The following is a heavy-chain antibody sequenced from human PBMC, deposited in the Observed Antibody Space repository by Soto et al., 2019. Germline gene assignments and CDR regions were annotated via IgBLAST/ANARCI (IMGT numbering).Heavy chain of an antibody. V-gene: IGHV3-48*01. J-gene: IGHJ5*02. D-gene: IGHD6-13*01. CDR1: GVTFSSYS. Sequence: PGGSLRLSCSASGVTFSSYSMNWVRQAPGEGLEWVPSISSSTSTIYYADSVRGRFTISRDNAKNSLYLQMNSLRAEDTAVYYCARDAAQSSSWYARFDPWGQGTLVTVSS. CDR2: ISSSTSTI. CDR3: ARDAAQSSSWYARFDP.